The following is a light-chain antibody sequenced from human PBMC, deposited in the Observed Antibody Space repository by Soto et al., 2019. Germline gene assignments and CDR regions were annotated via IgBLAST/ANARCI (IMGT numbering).Light chain of an antibody. Sequence: EIVLTQSPGTLSLSPGERATLSCRASQSVSSSYLAWYQQKPGQAPRLLIYGASSRATGIPDRFSGSGSGTDFTLTISRLEPEDFAVYYCQQYGRSFRSITFGQGTRLEIK. CDR2: GAS. CDR1: QSVSSSY. V-gene: IGKV3-20*01. J-gene: IGKJ5*01. CDR3: QQYGRSFRSIT.